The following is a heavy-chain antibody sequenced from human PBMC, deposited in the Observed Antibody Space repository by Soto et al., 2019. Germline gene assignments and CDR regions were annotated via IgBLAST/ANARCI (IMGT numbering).Heavy chain of an antibody. CDR2: INHSGST. CDR1: GGSFSGYY. J-gene: IGHJ4*02. D-gene: IGHD2-2*01. Sequence: SETLSLTCAVYGGSFSGYYWSWIRQPPGKGLEWIGEINHSGSTNYNPSLKSRVTISVDTSKNQFSLKLSSVTAADTAVYYCARRPIVPAAMPLYYFDYWGQGTLVTVSS. V-gene: IGHV4-34*01. CDR3: ARRPIVPAAMPLYYFDY.